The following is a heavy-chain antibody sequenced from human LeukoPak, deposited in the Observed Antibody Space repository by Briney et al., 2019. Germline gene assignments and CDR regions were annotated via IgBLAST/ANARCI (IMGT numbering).Heavy chain of an antibody. Sequence: GGSLRLSCPASGFTFSSYEMNWVRQAPGKGLEGVSYISSSGSTIYYADSVKGRFTISRDNAKDSLYLQMNSLRAEDTAVYYCAELGITMIGGVWGKGTTVTISP. J-gene: IGHJ6*04. D-gene: IGHD3-10*02. CDR2: ISSSGSTI. CDR3: AELGITMIGGV. V-gene: IGHV3-48*03. CDR1: GFTFSSYE.